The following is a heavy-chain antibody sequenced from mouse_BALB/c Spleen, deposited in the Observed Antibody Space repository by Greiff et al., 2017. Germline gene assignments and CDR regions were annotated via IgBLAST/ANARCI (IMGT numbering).Heavy chain of an antibody. Sequence: EVMLVESGGGLVQPGGSRKLSCAASGFTFSSYAMSWVRQSPEKRLEWVAEISSGGSYTYYPDTVTGRFTISRDNAKNTLYLEMSSLRSEDTAMYYCASYDYDSWFAYWGQGTLVTVSA. D-gene: IGHD2-4*01. CDR3: ASYDYDSWFAY. J-gene: IGHJ3*01. V-gene: IGHV5-9-4*01. CDR1: GFTFSSYA. CDR2: ISSGGSYT.